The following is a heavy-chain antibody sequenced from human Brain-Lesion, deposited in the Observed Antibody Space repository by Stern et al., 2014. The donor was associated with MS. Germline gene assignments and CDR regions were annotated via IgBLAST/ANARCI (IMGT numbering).Heavy chain of an antibody. CDR1: GYTLTELS. V-gene: IGHV1-24*01. D-gene: IGHD6-13*01. CDR3: ATDLQQPLVDTFDI. J-gene: IGHJ3*02. Sequence: QMQLVQYGAEVKKPGASVKVSCKVSGYTLTELSMHWVRQAPGKGLEWMGGFDPEDGESIYEQKFQGRVTMTEDTSTDTAYMELSSLRSEDTAIYYCATDLQQPLVDTFDIWGQGTMVTVSS. CDR2: FDPEDGES.